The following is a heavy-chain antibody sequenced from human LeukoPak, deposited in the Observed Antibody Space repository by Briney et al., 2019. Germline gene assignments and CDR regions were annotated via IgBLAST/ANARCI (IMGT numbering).Heavy chain of an antibody. CDR1: RFTFSDDY. D-gene: IGHD7-27*01. Sequence: GGSLRLSCAASRFTFSDDYMSWIRQAPGKGLEWVSYISSSGSTIYYADSVKGRFTISRDNAKNSLYLQMNSLRAEDTAVYYCARSWGSYAPFDYWGQGTLVTVSS. V-gene: IGHV3-11*01. J-gene: IGHJ4*02. CDR3: ARSWGSYAPFDY. CDR2: ISSSGSTI.